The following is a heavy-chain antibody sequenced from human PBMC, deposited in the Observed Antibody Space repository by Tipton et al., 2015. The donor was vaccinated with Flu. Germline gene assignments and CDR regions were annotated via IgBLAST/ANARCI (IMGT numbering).Heavy chain of an antibody. CDR3: ASSELLWFGAQPIDAFDI. J-gene: IGHJ3*02. V-gene: IGHV4-4*02. Sequence: TLSLTCAVSGDSIINSDWWSWVRQPPGKGLEWVGEMYQGGTTNYYPSLKSRVTISVDTSKNQFSLKLSSVTAADTAVYYCASSELLWFGAQPIDAFDIWGQGTMVTVSS. CDR1: GDSIINSDW. D-gene: IGHD3-10*01. CDR2: MYQGGTT.